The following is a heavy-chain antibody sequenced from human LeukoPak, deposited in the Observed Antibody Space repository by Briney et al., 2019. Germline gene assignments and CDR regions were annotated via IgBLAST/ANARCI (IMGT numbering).Heavy chain of an antibody. CDR2: INHSGST. CDR3: ARGREELVVPAYYFDY. D-gene: IGHD2-2*01. Sequence: SETLSLTCAVSGGSISSGGYFWSWIRQHPGTGLEWIGEINHSGSTNYNPSLKSRVTISVDTSKNQFSLKLSSVTAADTAVYYCARGREELVVPAYYFDYWGQGTLVTVSS. V-gene: IGHV4-34*01. J-gene: IGHJ4*02. CDR1: GGSISSGGYF.